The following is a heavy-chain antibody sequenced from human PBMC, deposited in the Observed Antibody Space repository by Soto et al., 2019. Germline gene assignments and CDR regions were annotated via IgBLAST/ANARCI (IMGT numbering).Heavy chain of an antibody. CDR3: AREVSPNCRGWYTVLVRWFDP. CDR1: GGSISSRDYY. J-gene: IGHJ5*02. Sequence: QVQLQESGPGLVKPSQTLSLTCTVSGGSISSRDYYWSWIRQHPGKGLEWIGYIYYSGSAYYNPSRKSRVTISVDTSKNPFSLKVTSVPAADTAVYYCAREVSPNCRGWYTVLVRWFDPWGQGTRVTVSS. CDR2: IYYSGSA. D-gene: IGHD6-19*01. V-gene: IGHV4-31*03.